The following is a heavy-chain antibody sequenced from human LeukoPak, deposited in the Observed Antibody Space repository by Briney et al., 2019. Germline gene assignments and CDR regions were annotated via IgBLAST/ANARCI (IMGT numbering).Heavy chain of an antibody. CDR2: IYTGGST. J-gene: IGHJ6*02. CDR1: GGSISSYY. D-gene: IGHD2-2*01. CDR3: ARSGCSSTSCYAGEYYYGMDV. V-gene: IGHV4-4*07. Sequence: SETLSLTCTVPGGSISSYYWSWIRQPAGKGLEWIGRIYTGGSTNYNPSLKSRVTMSVDTSKNQFSLKLSSVTAADTAVYYCARSGCSSTSCYAGEYYYGMDVWGQGTTVTVSS.